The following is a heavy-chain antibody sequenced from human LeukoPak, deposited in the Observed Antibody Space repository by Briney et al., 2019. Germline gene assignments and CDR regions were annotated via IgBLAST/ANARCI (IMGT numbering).Heavy chain of an antibody. Sequence: GGSLRLSCAASGFTFSSYAMHWVRQAPGKGLEYVSAISSNGGSTYYANSVKGRFTISRDNSKNTLYLQMGSLRAEDMAVYYCARAIRNYFDYWGQGTLVTVSS. V-gene: IGHV3-64*01. CDR3: ARAIRNYFDY. J-gene: IGHJ4*02. CDR2: ISSNGGST. CDR1: GFTFSSYA. D-gene: IGHD2-2*02.